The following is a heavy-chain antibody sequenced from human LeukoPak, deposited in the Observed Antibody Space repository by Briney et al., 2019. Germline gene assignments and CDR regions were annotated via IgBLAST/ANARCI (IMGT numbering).Heavy chain of an antibody. D-gene: IGHD6-13*01. V-gene: IGHV5-51*01. Sequence: GESLKISCKGSGYSFTSYWIAWVRQMPGKGLEWMGIIYIDDSDIRYSPSFQGQVTISADKSINTAYLQWISLKASDTAIYYCARLARAGYSASWSYFDSWGQGTLVTVSS. CDR1: GYSFTSYW. J-gene: IGHJ4*02. CDR3: ARLARAGYSASWSYFDS. CDR2: IYIDDSDI.